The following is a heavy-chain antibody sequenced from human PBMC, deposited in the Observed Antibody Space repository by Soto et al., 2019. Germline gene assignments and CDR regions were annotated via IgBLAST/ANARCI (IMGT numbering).Heavy chain of an antibody. CDR2: ISSSSSYI. D-gene: IGHD3-3*01. V-gene: IGHV3-21*01. Sequence: PGGSLRLSCAASGFTFSSYAMSWVRQAPGKGLEWVSSISSSSSYIYYADSVKGRFTISRDNAKNSLYLQMNSLRAEDTAVYYCASYQSTRDFRWGQGTLVTVSS. CDR1: GFTFSSYA. CDR3: ASYQSTRDFR. J-gene: IGHJ4*02.